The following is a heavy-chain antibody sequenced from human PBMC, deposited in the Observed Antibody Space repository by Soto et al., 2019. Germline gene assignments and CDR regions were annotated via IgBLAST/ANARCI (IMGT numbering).Heavy chain of an antibody. CDR2: ISGSGGNT. J-gene: IGHJ4*02. D-gene: IGHD1-26*01. CDR1: EFTFRSYA. Sequence: EVQLLESGGGLVQPGGSLRLSCAASEFTFRSYAMSWVRQAPGKGLEWVSTISGSGGNTYYADSVKCPFTISRDNSKKALYLQRNSQRPEDTALYYCAKEGQRIVGATVPLDYWGQGTLVTVSS. V-gene: IGHV3-23*01. CDR3: AKEGQRIVGATVPLDY.